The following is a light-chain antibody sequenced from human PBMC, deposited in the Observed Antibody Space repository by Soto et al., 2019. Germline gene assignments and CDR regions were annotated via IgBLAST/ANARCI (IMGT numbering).Light chain of an antibody. J-gene: IGKJ1*01. CDR3: QQSYNTPWT. Sequence: DIQMTQSPSSLSASVGDRVTITCRSSQRISSYLNWYQHKPGRAPKLLIYAASSLQSGVPSRFSGSGSGTDFTLTITSLQPEDVATYYCQQSYNTPWTFGQGTQVQIK. CDR2: AAS. CDR1: QRISSY. V-gene: IGKV1-39*01.